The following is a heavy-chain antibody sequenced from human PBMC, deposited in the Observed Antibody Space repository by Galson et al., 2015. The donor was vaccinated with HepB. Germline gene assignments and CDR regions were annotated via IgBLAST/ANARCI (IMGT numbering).Heavy chain of an antibody. D-gene: IGHD1-26*01. CDR2: INPSGGST. Sequence: SVKVSCKASGYTFTSYYMHWVRQAPGQGLEWMGIINPSGGSTSYAQKFQGRVTMTRDTSTSTVYMELSSLRSEDTAVYYCARDQGVVGATFGILGYAFDIWGQGTMVTVSS. CDR3: ARDQGVVGATFGILGYAFDI. CDR1: GYTFTSYY. J-gene: IGHJ3*02. V-gene: IGHV1-46*01.